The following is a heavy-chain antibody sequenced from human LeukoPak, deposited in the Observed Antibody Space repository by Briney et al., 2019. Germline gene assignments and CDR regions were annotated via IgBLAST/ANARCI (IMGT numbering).Heavy chain of an antibody. D-gene: IGHD2-21*02. J-gene: IGHJ6*02. CDR2: ISAYNGNT. CDR3: ARGDCGGDCYSSPYYFYYGMDV. CDR1: GYTFTSYG. Sequence: ASVKVSCEASGYTFTSYGISWVRQAPGQGLEWMGWISAYNGNTNYAQKFQGRVTMTTDTSTSTAYMELRSLRSDDTAVYYCARGDCGGDCYSSPYYFYYGMDVWGQGTTVTVSS. V-gene: IGHV1-18*01.